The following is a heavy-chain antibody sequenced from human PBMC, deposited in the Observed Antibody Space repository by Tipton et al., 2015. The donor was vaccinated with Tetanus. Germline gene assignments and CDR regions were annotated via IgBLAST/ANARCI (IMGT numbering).Heavy chain of an antibody. CDR1: GFMFGNYR. V-gene: IGHV3-21*01. CDR2: ISSTSRYI. J-gene: IGHJ4*02. D-gene: IGHD6-25*01. Sequence: SLRLSCAVSGFMFGNYRMNWVRQAPGKGLEWVASISSTSRYIYYADSVKGRFTISRGNTKSSLYLQMNSLRAGDTAVYYCASGSTLDFWGQGTLVTVSS. CDR3: ASGSTLDF.